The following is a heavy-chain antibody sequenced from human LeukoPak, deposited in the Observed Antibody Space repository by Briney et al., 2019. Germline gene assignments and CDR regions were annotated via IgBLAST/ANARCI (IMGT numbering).Heavy chain of an antibody. D-gene: IGHD1-1*01. CDR1: GFTFSSHE. CDR2: VSGEGTTM. V-gene: IGHV3-48*03. CDR3: ARGGFNSLDY. J-gene: IGHJ4*02. Sequence: GGSLRLSCAASGFTFSSHEMNWVRQAPGKGLEWISYVSGEGTTMFYADSVKGRFTISRDNAKNSLYLQMSSLGAEDTAVYYCARGGFNSLDYWGQGTLVTVSS.